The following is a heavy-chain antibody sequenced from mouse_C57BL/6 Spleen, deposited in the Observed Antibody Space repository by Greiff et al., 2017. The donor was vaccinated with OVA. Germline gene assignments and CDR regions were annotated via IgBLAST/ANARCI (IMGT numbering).Heavy chain of an antibody. CDR3: ARCITAVGPIDY. J-gene: IGHJ2*01. Sequence: QVQLQQPGAELVKPGASVKMSCKASGYTFTSYWITWVKQRPGQGLEWIGDIHPGSGSTNYNEKFKSKATLTVDTSSSTAYMQLSSLTSEDSAVCYCARCITAVGPIDYWGQGTTLTVSS. D-gene: IGHD1-1*01. V-gene: IGHV1-55*01. CDR2: IHPGSGST. CDR1: GYTFTSYW.